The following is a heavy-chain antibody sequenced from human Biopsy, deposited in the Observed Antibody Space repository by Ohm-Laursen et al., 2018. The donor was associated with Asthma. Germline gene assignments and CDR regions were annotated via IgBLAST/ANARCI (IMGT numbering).Heavy chain of an antibody. Sequence: SVKVSCKASGDSFSNYAISWVRQAPGQGLEWMGRINPNSGGTNYAQKFQGRVTMTRDTSISTAYMELSRLRSDDTAVYYCAIVGYSSGWDFFDYWGQGTLVTVSP. D-gene: IGHD6-19*01. J-gene: IGHJ4*02. V-gene: IGHV1-2*06. CDR1: GDSFSNYA. CDR3: AIVGYSSGWDFFDY. CDR2: INPNSGGT.